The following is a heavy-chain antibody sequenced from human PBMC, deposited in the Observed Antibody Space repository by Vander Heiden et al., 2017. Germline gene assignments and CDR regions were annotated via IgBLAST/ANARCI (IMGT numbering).Heavy chain of an antibody. CDR3: ARGQAFGNWFDP. CDR1: GGSISSAGYY. Sequence: QVQLQESGPRLVKPSQTPSPTCTVPGGSISSAGYYWSWIRQLPGKGMEWIGYIYYSGSTYYNPSLKSRVTISGDTTKNQFSLKLSSVTAADTAVYYCARGQAFGNWFDPWGQGTLVTVSS. CDR2: IYYSGST. J-gene: IGHJ5*02. D-gene: IGHD3-10*01. V-gene: IGHV4-31*03.